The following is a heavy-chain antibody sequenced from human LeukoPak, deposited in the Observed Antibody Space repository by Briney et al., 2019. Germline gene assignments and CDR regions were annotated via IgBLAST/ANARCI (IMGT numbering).Heavy chain of an antibody. CDR2: ISGDGSTT. J-gene: IGHJ4*02. D-gene: IGHD3-10*01. CDR3: ARGQNTMGY. V-gene: IGHV3-74*01. CDR1: GFTFSSNW. Sequence: PGGSLRLSCAASGFTFSSNWMHWVRQAPGKGLVWVSRISGDGSTTNYADSVKGRFTISRDNAKNTLYLQMDSLRAGDTAVYYCARGQNTMGYWGQGTLVTVSS.